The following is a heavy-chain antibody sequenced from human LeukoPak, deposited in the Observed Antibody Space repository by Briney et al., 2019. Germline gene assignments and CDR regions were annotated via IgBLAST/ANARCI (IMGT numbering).Heavy chain of an antibody. V-gene: IGHV4-39*02. CDR2: IYYSGLT. Sequence: SEALSLTCTVSGASISSSSSSWGWVRQPPGKGPEWIGSIYYSGLTYDNPSLKSRVSISVDPSKNHFSLKVSSVTAADTAVYYCASGTFDDYGDYDRGDYFDHWGQGTLVTVSS. CDR1: GASISSSSSS. CDR3: ASGTFDDYGDYDRGDYFDH. D-gene: IGHD4-17*01. J-gene: IGHJ4*02.